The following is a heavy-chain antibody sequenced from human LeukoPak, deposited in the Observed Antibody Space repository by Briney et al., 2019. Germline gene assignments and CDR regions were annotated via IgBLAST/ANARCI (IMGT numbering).Heavy chain of an antibody. V-gene: IGHV3-48*01. CDR2: ISSSSSTI. CDR3: AKPFYYGSGSYYGNFLH. J-gene: IGHJ4*02. Sequence: GGSLRLSCAASGFTFSSYSMNWVRQAPGKGLEWVSYISSSSSTIYYADSVKGRFTISRDNSKDTLYLQMDSLTADDTATYYCAKPFYYGSGSYYGNFLHWGQGTLVTVSS. CDR1: GFTFSSYS. D-gene: IGHD3-10*01.